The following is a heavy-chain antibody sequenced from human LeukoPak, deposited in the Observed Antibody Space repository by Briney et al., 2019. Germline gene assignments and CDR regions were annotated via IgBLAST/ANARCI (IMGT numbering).Heavy chain of an antibody. V-gene: IGHV4-34*01. J-gene: IGHJ4*02. Sequence: SETLSLTCAVYGGSFSGYYWSWIRQPPGKGLEWIGEINHSGSTNYNPSLKSRVTISVDTSKNQFSLKLSSVTPEDTAVYYCARADDYSNFLDYWGQGTLVTVSS. CDR1: GGSFSGYY. CDR2: INHSGST. D-gene: IGHD4-11*01. CDR3: ARADDYSNFLDY.